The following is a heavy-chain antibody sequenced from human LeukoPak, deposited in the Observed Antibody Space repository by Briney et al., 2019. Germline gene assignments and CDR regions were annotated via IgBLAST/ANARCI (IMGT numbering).Heavy chain of an antibody. V-gene: IGHV1-18*04. D-gene: IGHD1-26*01. CDR2: ISAYNGNT. CDR1: GYTFTGYY. CDR3: ARESTRSYFPSLGY. Sequence: ASVKVSCKASGYTFTGYYMHWVRQAPGQGLEWMGWISAYNGNTNYAQKLQGRVTMTTDTSTSTAYMELRSLRSDDTAVYYCARESTRSYFPSLGYWGQGTLVTVSS. J-gene: IGHJ4*02.